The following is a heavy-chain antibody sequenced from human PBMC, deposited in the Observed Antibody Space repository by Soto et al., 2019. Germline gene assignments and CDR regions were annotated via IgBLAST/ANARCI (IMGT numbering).Heavy chain of an antibody. CDR1: GYTLTELS. CDR3: ATGVYSSSWYRHRQNYYYGMDV. V-gene: IGHV1-24*01. CDR2: FDPEDGET. J-gene: IGHJ6*02. Sequence: GASVKVSCKVSGYTLTELSMHWVRQAPGKGLEWMGGFDPEDGETIYAQKFQGRVTMTEDTSTDTAYMELSSLRSEDTAVYYCATGVYSSSWYRHRQNYYYGMDVWGQGTTVTVSS. D-gene: IGHD6-13*01.